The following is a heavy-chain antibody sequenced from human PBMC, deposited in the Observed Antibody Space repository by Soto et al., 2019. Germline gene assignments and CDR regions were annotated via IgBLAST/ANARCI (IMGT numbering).Heavy chain of an antibody. CDR3: AREACIPIFGVVSWYFDY. CDR1: GFTFSSYA. V-gene: IGHV3-30-3*01. D-gene: IGHD3-3*01. Sequence: QVQLVESGGGVVQPGRSLRLSCAASGFTFSSYAMHWVRQAPGKGLEWVAVISYDGSNKYYADSVKGRFTISRDNSKNTLYLQMNSLRAEDTAVYYFAREACIPIFGVVSWYFDYLGQGTLVTVSS. CDR2: ISYDGSNK. J-gene: IGHJ4*02.